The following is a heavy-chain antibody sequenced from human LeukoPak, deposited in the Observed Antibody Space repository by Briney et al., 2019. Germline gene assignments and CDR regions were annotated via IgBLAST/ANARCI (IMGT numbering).Heavy chain of an antibody. V-gene: IGHV4-31*03. CDR1: GGSISSDGYY. CDR2: IYYSGST. Sequence: PSETLSLTCTVSGGSISSDGYYWSWIRQHPGKGLEWIGYIYYSGSTYYNPSLKSRVTISVDTSKNQFSLQLNSVTPEDTAVYYCTRDGSSSSFDYWGQGTLVTVSS. J-gene: IGHJ4*02. D-gene: IGHD6-6*01. CDR3: TRDGSSSSFDY.